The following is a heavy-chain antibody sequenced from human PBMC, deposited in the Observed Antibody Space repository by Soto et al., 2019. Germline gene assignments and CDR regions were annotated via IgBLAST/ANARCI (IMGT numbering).Heavy chain of an antibody. CDR1: GFTVSSNY. CDR2: IYSGGST. CDR3: ARDWGYSSSWYDYYYYGMDV. J-gene: IGHJ6*02. D-gene: IGHD6-13*01. V-gene: IGHV3-66*01. Sequence: GSLRLSCAASGFTVSSNYMSWVRQAPGKGLEWVSVIYSGGSTYYADSVKGRFTISRDNSKNTLYLQMNSLRAEDTAVYYCARDWGYSSSWYDYYYYGMDVWGQGTTVTVSS.